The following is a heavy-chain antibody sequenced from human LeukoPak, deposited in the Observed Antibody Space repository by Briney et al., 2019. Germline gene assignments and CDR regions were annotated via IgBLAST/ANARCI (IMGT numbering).Heavy chain of an antibody. J-gene: IGHJ4*02. V-gene: IGHV3-66*01. CDR2: IYSGGDT. CDR1: GVTVSNNF. Sequence: GGSLRLSCAASGVTVSNNFMLWVRQAPGKGLEWVSLIYSGGDTHYADSVKGRFTISRDNSKNTLYLQMNNLRAEDTAVYYCAREKAPNGPDYWGQGTLVTVSS. CDR3: AREKAPNGPDY. D-gene: IGHD4-17*01.